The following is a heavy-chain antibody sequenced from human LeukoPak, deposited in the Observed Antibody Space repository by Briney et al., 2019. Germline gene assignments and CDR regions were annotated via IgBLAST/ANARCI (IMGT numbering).Heavy chain of an antibody. CDR3: ASPRFRSGWTFDS. Sequence: GASVKVSCKASGGTFSSYAVSWVRQAPGQGPEWMGGIIPILGAANYAQKFQGRVTITTDESTSTAYMELGSLRSEDTAMYYCASPRFRSGWTFDSWGQGTLVTVSS. CDR2: IIPILGAA. D-gene: IGHD6-19*01. J-gene: IGHJ4*02. V-gene: IGHV1-69*05. CDR1: GGTFSSYA.